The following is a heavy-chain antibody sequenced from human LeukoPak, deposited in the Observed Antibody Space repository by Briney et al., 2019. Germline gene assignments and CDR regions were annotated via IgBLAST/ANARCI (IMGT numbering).Heavy chain of an antibody. CDR3: ARLTYYDFWTAGGWFDP. J-gene: IGHJ5*02. CDR1: GGSISTYY. V-gene: IGHV4-39*01. D-gene: IGHD3/OR15-3a*01. CDR2: IYYSGST. Sequence: SETLSLTCTVSGGSISTYYWGWIRQPPGKGLEWIGTIYYSGSTYYNPSLKSRFTISVDTSKNQFSLRLNSVTAADTAVYYCARLTYYDFWTAGGWFDPWGQETLVTVSS.